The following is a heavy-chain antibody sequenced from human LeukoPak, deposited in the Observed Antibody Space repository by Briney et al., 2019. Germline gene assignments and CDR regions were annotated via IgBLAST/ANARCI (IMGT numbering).Heavy chain of an antibody. CDR2: MNPNSGNT. Sequence: GASVKVSCKASGYTFTSYDINWVRQATGQGLEWMGWMNPNSGNTGYAQKFQGRVTMTRNTSISTAYMELSSLRSEDTAVYYCARQEQWLVLENWFAPWGQGTLVTVSS. J-gene: IGHJ5*02. CDR1: GYTFTSYD. D-gene: IGHD6-19*01. CDR3: ARQEQWLVLENWFAP. V-gene: IGHV1-8*01.